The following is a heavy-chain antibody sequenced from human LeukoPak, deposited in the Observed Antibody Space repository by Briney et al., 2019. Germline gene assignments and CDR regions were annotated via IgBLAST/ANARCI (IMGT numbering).Heavy chain of an antibody. D-gene: IGHD3-10*01. V-gene: IGHV3-23*01. J-gene: IGHJ4*02. CDR3: ARWTYITY. CDR2: IGGSGAYT. CDR1: GFIFSNYA. Sequence: PGGSLRLSCAASGFIFSNYAMSWVRQAPGKGLEWVSMIGGSGAYTQYADSVKGRFTISRDSSKNTLYLQMNSLRAEDTAVYYCARWTYITYWGQGTLVTVSS.